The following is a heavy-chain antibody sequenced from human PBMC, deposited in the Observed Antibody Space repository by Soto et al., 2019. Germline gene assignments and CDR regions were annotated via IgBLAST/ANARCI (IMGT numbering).Heavy chain of an antibody. CDR3: ADGIRDSVPDSAFLLKRASDL. J-gene: IGHJ2*01. CDR2: IYHSGST. V-gene: IGHV4-30-2*01. Sequence: PPGKGLEWIGYIYHSGSTYSNPSLKSRVTISVARSKNQFSLKLISVTAADTSVFQSADGIRDSVPDSAFLLKRASDL. D-gene: IGHD6-13*01.